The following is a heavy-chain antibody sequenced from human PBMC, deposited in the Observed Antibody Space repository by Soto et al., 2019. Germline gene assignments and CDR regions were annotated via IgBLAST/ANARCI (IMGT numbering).Heavy chain of an antibody. CDR3: ARAQPYYDILTGYYPVFDY. Sequence: SETLSLTCPVSGGSIRSGDYYWSWIRQPPGKGLEWIGYIYYSGSTNYNPSLKSRVTISVDTSKNQFSLKLSSVTAADTAVYYCARAQPYYDILTGYYPVFDYWGQGTLVTVSS. D-gene: IGHD3-9*01. V-gene: IGHV4-61*08. J-gene: IGHJ4*02. CDR1: GGSIRSGDYY. CDR2: IYYSGST.